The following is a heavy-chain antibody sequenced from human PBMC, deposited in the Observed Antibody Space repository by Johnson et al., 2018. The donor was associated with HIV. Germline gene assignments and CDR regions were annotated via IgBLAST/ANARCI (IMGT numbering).Heavy chain of an antibody. V-gene: IGHV3-9*01. CDR2: ISWNSGSI. Sequence: VQLVESGGGLVQRGGSLRLSCAASGFTFDDYAMHWVRQAPGKGLEWVSGISWNSGSIGYADSVQGRFTISRDNAKNSLYLQMNSLRAEDTAVYYCAKDGGARGSSWYEGVFDIWGQGTMVTVSS. CDR1: GFTFDDYA. CDR3: AKDGGARGSSWYEGVFDI. D-gene: IGHD6-13*01. J-gene: IGHJ3*02.